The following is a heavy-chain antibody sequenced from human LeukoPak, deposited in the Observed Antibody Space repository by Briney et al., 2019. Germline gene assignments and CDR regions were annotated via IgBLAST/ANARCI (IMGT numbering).Heavy chain of an antibody. Sequence: SETLSLTCTVSGYSISSGYYWGWIRQPPGKGLEWIGSIYHSGSTYYNPSLKSRVTISVDTSKNQFSLKLSSVTAADTAVYYCARVGADTAMVRAFFDYWGQGTLVTVSS. D-gene: IGHD5-18*01. CDR3: ARVGADTAMVRAFFDY. CDR1: GYSISSGYY. V-gene: IGHV4-38-2*02. CDR2: IYHSGST. J-gene: IGHJ4*02.